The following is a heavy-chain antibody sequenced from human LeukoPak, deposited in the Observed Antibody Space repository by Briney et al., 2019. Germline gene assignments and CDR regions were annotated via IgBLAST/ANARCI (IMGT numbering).Heavy chain of an antibody. CDR3: ARSGTYYYYYYMDV. CDR1: GFTVTSNY. Sequence: GSLRLSCAASGFTVTSNYMSWVRQAPGKGLEWIGYIYTSGSTNYNPSLKSRVTISVDTSKNQFSLKLSSVTAADTAVYYCARSGTYYYYYYMDVWGKGTTVTVSS. V-gene: IGHV4-4*09. CDR2: IYTSGST. J-gene: IGHJ6*03. D-gene: IGHD1-1*01.